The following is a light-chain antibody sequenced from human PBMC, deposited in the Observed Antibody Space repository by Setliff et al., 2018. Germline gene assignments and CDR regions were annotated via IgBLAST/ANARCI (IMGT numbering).Light chain of an antibody. Sequence: QSVLTQPASVSGSPGQSITISCTGTGTYNYVSWYQLHPGTAPKLMIYEVINRPSGVSRRFSGSKSGNTASLTISGLQAEDEADYYCSSYTSPTYVFGTGTKVTVL. V-gene: IGLV2-14*01. CDR1: GTYNY. CDR3: SSYTSPTYV. J-gene: IGLJ1*01. CDR2: EVI.